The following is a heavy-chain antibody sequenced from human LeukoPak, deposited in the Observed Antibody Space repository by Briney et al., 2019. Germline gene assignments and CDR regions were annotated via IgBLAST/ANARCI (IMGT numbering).Heavy chain of an antibody. CDR1: GGSISSGNW. D-gene: IGHD6-13*01. J-gene: IGHJ5*02. CDR2: IYRSGST. Sequence: PSGTLSLTCADSGGSISSGNWWNWVRQSPGKGLEWIGEIYRSGSTKYNPSLKSRVTISVQKSKNQFSLKLTSVTAADTAVYYCANENRGGSTWYSLASWGQGVLVTVSS. CDR3: ANENRGGSTWYSLAS. V-gene: IGHV4-4*02.